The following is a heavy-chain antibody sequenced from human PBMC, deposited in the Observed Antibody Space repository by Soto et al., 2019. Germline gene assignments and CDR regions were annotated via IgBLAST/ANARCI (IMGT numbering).Heavy chain of an antibody. J-gene: IGHJ6*02. D-gene: IGHD5-12*01. CDR2: ISAYNGKT. CDR3: ARGGDVNYSHGMDV. CDR1: GYTFTSYG. Sequence: QVQLVQSGGEVKKPGASVKLSCTASGYTFTSYGISWVRQAPGQGLEWMGWISAYNGKTNYAQNVQGRVTMTTDTSTRTAYTDLRSLRSHDTAVYYGARGGDVNYSHGMDVWGQGTTVTVSS. V-gene: IGHV1-18*01.